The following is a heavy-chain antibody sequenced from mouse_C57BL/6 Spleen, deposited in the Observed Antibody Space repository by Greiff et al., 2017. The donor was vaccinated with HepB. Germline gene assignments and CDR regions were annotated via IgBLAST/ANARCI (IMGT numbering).Heavy chain of an antibody. V-gene: IGHV1-50*01. CDR3: ARSEGYYAMDY. J-gene: IGHJ4*01. CDR1: GYTFTSYW. CDR2: IDPSDSYT. Sequence: QVQLQQSGPELVKPGASVKISCKASGYTFTSYWMQWVKQRPGQGLEWIGEIDPSDSYTNYNQKFKGKATLTVDTSSSTAYMQLSSLTSEDSAVYYCARSEGYYAMDYWGQGTSVTVSS.